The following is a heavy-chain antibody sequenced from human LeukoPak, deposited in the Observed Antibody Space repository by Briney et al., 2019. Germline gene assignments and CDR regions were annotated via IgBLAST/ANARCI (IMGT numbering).Heavy chain of an antibody. CDR1: GGSFSGYY. J-gene: IGHJ6*03. Sequence: SETLSLTCAVYGGSFSGYYWSWIRQPPGKGLEGIGEINHSGSTNYNPSLKSRVTISVDTSKNQFSLKLSSVTAADTAVYYCARGYYDSSGYYFGYYYYYMDVWGKGTTVTVSS. CDR3: ARGYYDSSGYYFGYYYYYMDV. V-gene: IGHV4-34*01. D-gene: IGHD3-22*01. CDR2: INHSGST.